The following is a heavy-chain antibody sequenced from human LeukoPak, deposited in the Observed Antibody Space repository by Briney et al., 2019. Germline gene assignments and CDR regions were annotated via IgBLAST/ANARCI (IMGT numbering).Heavy chain of an antibody. CDR3: AKRGDDPNYDY. V-gene: IGHV3-23*01. CDR2: IDGGSASI. Sequence: GGSLRLSCAASGFTFSTYSMSWVRQAPGKGLEWVSAIDGGSASIYYADSVKGRFTISRDNSKNTLYLQMNSLRAEDTAVYYCAKRGDDPNYDYWGQGTLVTVSS. CDR1: GFTFSTYS. J-gene: IGHJ4*02. D-gene: IGHD5-24*01.